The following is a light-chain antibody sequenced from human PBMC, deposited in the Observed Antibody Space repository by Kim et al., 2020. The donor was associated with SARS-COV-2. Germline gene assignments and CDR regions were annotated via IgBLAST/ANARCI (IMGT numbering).Light chain of an antibody. J-gene: IGLJ2*01. CDR2: EVS. V-gene: IGLV2-23*02. CDR3: RSYAGSSTSV. Sequence: QSALTQPASVSGSPGQSITISCTGTSSDVGSYNLVSWYQQHPGKAPKLMIYEVSKRPSGVSNRFSGSKSGNTASLTISGLQAEDEADYYCRSYAGSSTSVFGGGTQLTVL. CDR1: SSDVGSYNL.